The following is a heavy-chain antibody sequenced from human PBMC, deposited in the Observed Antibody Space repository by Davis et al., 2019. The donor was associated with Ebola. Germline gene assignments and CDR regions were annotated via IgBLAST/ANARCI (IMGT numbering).Heavy chain of an antibody. CDR2: INPNSGGT. J-gene: IGHJ6*02. CDR1: GYTFTGYY. V-gene: IGHV1-2*04. Sequence: ASVKVSCKASGYTFTGYYMHWVRQAPGQGLEWMGWINPNSGGTNYAQKFQGWVTMTRDTSISTAYMELSRLRSDDTAVYCARGGTTGGRYYGMDVWGQGTTVTVSS. CDR3: ARGGTTGGRYYGMDV. D-gene: IGHD1-1*01.